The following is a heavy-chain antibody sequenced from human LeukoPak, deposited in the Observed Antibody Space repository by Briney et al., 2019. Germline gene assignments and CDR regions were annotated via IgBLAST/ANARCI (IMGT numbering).Heavy chain of an antibody. CDR1: GYTFTSYY. V-gene: IGHV1-18*04. J-gene: IGHJ4*02. Sequence: ASVKVSCKASGYTFTSYYMHWVRQAPGQGLEWMGWISAYNGNTNYAQKLQGRVTMTTDTSTSTAYMELRSLRSDDTAVYYCARGYNWNEFLGGLFDYWGQGTLVTVSS. CDR3: ARGYNWNEFLGGLFDY. CDR2: ISAYNGNT. D-gene: IGHD1-1*01.